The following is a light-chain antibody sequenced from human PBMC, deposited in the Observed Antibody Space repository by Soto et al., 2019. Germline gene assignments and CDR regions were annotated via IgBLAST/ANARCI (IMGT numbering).Light chain of an antibody. CDR3: QESYSVLWGT. CDR1: QSINTY. V-gene: IGKV1-39*01. J-gene: IGKJ1*01. CDR2: DAS. Sequence: DIPMTQSPSSLSASVGDRVTITCRTSQSINTYLNWYQQKPGKAPNLLIYDASSLQSGVPLRFSGSGSGTDFTLTISSLEPEDDATYYCQESYSVLWGTCGQGTKVEI.